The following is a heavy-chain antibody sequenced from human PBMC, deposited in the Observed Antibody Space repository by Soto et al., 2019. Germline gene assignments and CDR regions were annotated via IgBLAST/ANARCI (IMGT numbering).Heavy chain of an antibody. CDR3: ARAQPPDTAMGEVYYYYGMDV. CDR1: GYTFTGYY. D-gene: IGHD5-18*01. CDR2: INPNSGGT. J-gene: IGHJ6*02. Sequence: GASVKVSCKASGYTFTGYYMHWVRQAPGQGLEWMGWINPNSGGTNYAQKFQGWVTMTRVTSISTAYMELSRLRSDDTAVYYCARAQPPDTAMGEVYYYYGMDVWGQGTTVTVSS. V-gene: IGHV1-2*04.